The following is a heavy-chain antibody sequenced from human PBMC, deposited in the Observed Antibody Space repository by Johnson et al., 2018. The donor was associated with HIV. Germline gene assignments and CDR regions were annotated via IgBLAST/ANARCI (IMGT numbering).Heavy chain of an antibody. V-gene: IGHV3-49*03. CDR1: GFTFVDYA. CDR2: IRSKAYDGAT. D-gene: IGHD6-13*01. Sequence: GLVQPGRSLRLSCTASGFTFVDYAMSWFRQAPGQGLERVGFIRSKAYDGATEYAASVKGRFTISRDDSKSIAYLQMNSLKTEDTAVYYCSRGRYSSSWDRWDDAFDIWGQGTMVTVSS. CDR3: SRGRYSSSWDRWDDAFDI. J-gene: IGHJ3*02.